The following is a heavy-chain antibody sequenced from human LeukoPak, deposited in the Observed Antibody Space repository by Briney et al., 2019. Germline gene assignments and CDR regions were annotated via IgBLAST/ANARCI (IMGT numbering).Heavy chain of an antibody. CDR3: AKDYRDLSLAAAGTFDY. Sequence: GGSLRLSCAASGFTFSSYAMSWVRQAPGKGLEWVSAISGSGGSTYYADSVKGRFTISRDNSKNTLYLQMNSLGAEDTAVYYCAKDYRDLSLAAAGTFDYWGQGTLVTVSS. CDR2: ISGSGGST. J-gene: IGHJ4*02. D-gene: IGHD6-13*01. V-gene: IGHV3-23*01. CDR1: GFTFSSYA.